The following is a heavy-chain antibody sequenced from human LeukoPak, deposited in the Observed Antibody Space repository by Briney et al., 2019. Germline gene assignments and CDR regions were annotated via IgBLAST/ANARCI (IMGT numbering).Heavy chain of an antibody. D-gene: IGHD2-8*01. CDR2: ISWNSGSI. CDR3: AKDTAYCTNGVCYVFDY. J-gene: IGHJ4*02. Sequence: PGGSLRLSCAASGFTFDDYAMYWVRQAPGKGLEWVSGISWNSGSIGYADSVKGRFSISRDNAKNSLYLQMNSLRAEDTALYYCAKDTAYCTNGVCYVFDYWGQGTLVTVSS. V-gene: IGHV3-9*01. CDR1: GFTFDDYA.